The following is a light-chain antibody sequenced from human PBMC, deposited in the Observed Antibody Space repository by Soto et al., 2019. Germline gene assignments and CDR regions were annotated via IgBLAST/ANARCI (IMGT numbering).Light chain of an antibody. V-gene: IGKV1-39*01. J-gene: IGKJ1*01. CDR3: QQNHRATPWT. CDR2: AAS. CDR1: QSISRY. Sequence: DPQMITSPSSLVASGADIIPITCRKSQSISRYLNWYQHKPGKAPKLLINAASSLERGVPSRFSGGGSGTDFTLNISSLQPDDCATYSSQQNHRATPWTLGQGTKVAIK.